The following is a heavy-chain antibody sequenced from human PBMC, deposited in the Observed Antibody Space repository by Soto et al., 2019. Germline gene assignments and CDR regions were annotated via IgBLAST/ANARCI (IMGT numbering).Heavy chain of an antibody. CDR2: IYYSGST. D-gene: IGHD6-13*01. Sequence: PSETLSLTCTVSGGSISSSSYYWGWIRQPPGKGLEWIGYIYYSGSTNYNPSLKSRVTISVDTSKNQFSLKLSSVTAADTAVYYCAGYSSSWYHFDYWGQGTLVTVSS. J-gene: IGHJ4*02. CDR3: AGYSSSWYHFDY. CDR1: GGSISSSSYY. V-gene: IGHV4-61*05.